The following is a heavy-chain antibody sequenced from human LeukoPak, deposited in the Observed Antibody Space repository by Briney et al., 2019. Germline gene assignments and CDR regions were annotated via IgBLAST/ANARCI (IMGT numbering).Heavy chain of an antibody. CDR1: GFTFSSYA. CDR3: ARDDRAAANDY. CDR2: ISDRGEST. D-gene: IGHD6-13*01. V-gene: IGHV3-23*01. Sequence: GGSLRLSCAASGFTFSSYAMSWVRQAPGKGLEWVSTISDRGESTFYTGSVKGRFTISRDNSKNTLFLQMIGLRADDTAVYYCARDDRAAANDYWGQGTLVSVSS. J-gene: IGHJ4*02.